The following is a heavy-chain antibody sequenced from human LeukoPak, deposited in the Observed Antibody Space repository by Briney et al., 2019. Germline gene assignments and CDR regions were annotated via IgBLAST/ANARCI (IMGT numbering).Heavy chain of an antibody. D-gene: IGHD3-9*01. J-gene: IGHJ5*02. CDR1: GFTFSSYW. Sequence: GGSLRLSCAASGFTFSSYWMSWVRQAPGKGLEWVANIKKDGSEKYYVDSVKGRFTISRDNAKTSLYLQMNSLRAEDTAVYYCARDGGEYDILTGYHRNWFDPWGQGTLVTVSS. CDR2: IKKDGSEK. V-gene: IGHV3-7*03. CDR3: ARDGGEYDILTGYHRNWFDP.